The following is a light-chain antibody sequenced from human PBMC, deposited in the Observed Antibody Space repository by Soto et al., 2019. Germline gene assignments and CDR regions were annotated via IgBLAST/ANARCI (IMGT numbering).Light chain of an antibody. V-gene: IGLV7-46*01. CDR3: MLSYSDTRSVL. J-gene: IGLJ2*01. CDR2: ETS. Sequence: QAVVTQEPSLTVSPGGTVTLTCGSSTGDVTSGHYPYWLQQKPGQAPRTLIYETSKKHSWTPARFSGSLRGGKAALTLSRAQVDDEAEYYCMLSYSDTRSVLFGGGTKVTVL. CDR1: TGDVTSGHY.